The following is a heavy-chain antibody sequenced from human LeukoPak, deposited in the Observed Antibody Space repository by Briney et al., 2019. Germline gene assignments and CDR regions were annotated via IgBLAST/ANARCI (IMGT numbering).Heavy chain of an antibody. Sequence: PGGSLRLSCAASGFTFSSYWMSWVRQAPGKGLEWVANIKQDESEKYYVDSAKGRFTISRDNAKNSLYLQMNSLRDEDTAVYYCARVRGDGFDHDRYDAFDLWGQGTMVTVSS. D-gene: IGHD6-25*01. CDR2: IKQDESEK. J-gene: IGHJ3*01. CDR3: ARVRGDGFDHDRYDAFDL. V-gene: IGHV3-7*03. CDR1: GFTFSSYW.